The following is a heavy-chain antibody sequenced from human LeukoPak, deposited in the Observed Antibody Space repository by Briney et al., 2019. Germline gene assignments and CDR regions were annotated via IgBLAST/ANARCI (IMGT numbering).Heavy chain of an antibody. CDR1: GGSFSGYY. CDR2: INHSGST. V-gene: IGHV4-34*01. Sequence: SGTLSLTCAVCGGSFSGYYWSWIRQPPGKGLEWIGEINHSGSTNYNPSLKSRVTISVDTSKNQFSLKLSSVTAADTAVYYCARRGRKYSSGGTPVDVWGKGTTVTISS. D-gene: IGHD6-19*01. CDR3: ARRGRKYSSGGTPVDV. J-gene: IGHJ6*04.